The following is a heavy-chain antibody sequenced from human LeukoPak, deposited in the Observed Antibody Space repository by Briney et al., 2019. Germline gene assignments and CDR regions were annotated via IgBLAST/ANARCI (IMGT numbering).Heavy chain of an antibody. V-gene: IGHV4-59*12. CDR1: GGSISSYY. J-gene: IGHJ5*02. Sequence: SETLSLTCTVSGGSISSYYWSWIRQPPGKGLEWIGYIYYSGSTNYNPSLKSRVTMSVDTSKNQFSLKLSSVTAADTAVYYCARDILYCSSTSCYRGWFDPWGQGTLVTVSS. CDR3: ARDILYCSSTSCYRGWFDP. D-gene: IGHD2-2*02. CDR2: IYYSGST.